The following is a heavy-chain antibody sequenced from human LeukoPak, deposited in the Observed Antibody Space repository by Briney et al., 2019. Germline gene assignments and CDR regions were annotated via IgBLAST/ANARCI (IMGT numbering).Heavy chain of an antibody. V-gene: IGHV4-59*08. CDR1: GGSISGYY. D-gene: IGHD1-14*01. CDR3: ARHGTGQKAFDI. CDR2: IYYSAAT. Sequence: SETLSLTCAVSGGSISGYYWSWIRQPPGQGLEWIGQIYYSAATIYHPSLKGRVPISVHTTNNPFSLKLSSMTAADTAVFYCARHGTGQKAFDIWGQGTMVTVSS. J-gene: IGHJ3*02.